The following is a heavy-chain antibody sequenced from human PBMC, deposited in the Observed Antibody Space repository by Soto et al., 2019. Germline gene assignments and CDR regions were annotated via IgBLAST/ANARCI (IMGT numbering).Heavy chain of an antibody. V-gene: IGHV3-30*18. CDR2: ISYDGSNK. J-gene: IGHJ6*02. Sequence: QVQLVESGGGVVQPGRSLRLSCAASGFTFSSYGMHWVRQAPGKGLEWVAVISYDGSNKYYADSVKGRFTISRDNSKNTLYLQMNSLRAEDTAVYYCAKTGYSSGWYYYYYYGMDVWGQGTTVTVSS. D-gene: IGHD6-19*01. CDR1: GFTFSSYG. CDR3: AKTGYSSGWYYYYYYGMDV.